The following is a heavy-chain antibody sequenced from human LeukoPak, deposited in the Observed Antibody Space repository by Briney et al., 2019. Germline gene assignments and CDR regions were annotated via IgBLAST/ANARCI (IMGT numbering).Heavy chain of an antibody. CDR1: GFSFSSYW. V-gene: IGHV3-7*03. J-gene: IGHJ4*02. Sequence: GGSLRISCAASGFSFSSYWMSWVRQAPGKGLEWLANIKQDESEKDYVDSVKGRFTISRDNAKNSLYLQMNSLRGEDTAVYYCATHSGAHHKTFDYWGQGTLVTVSS. D-gene: IGHD1-26*01. CDR3: ATHSGAHHKTFDY. CDR2: IKQDESEK.